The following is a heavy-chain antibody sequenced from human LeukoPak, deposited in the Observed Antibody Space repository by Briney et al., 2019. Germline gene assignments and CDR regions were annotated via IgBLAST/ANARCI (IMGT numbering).Heavy chain of an antibody. CDR1: GFIFSSYA. CDR3: AKDLIWVRGADGVY. J-gene: IGHJ4*02. D-gene: IGHD3-10*01. CDR2: ISGSGGST. Sequence: GGSLRLSCAASGFIFSSYAMSWVRQAPGKGLEWVSAISGSGGSTYYADSVKGRFTISRDNSKNTLYPQMNSLRADDTAVYYCAKDLIWVRGADGVYWGQGTLVTVSS. V-gene: IGHV3-23*01.